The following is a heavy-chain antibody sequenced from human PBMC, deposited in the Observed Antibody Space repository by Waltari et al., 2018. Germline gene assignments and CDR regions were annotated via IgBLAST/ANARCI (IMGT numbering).Heavy chain of an antibody. D-gene: IGHD2-15*01. Sequence: EVQLVESGGGLVQPGGSLRLSCAASGVTLSLSWIHWVRQSPGKGLMWVSRINNDGSSTVYADSVKGRFTIARDDAKNTVSLQMNNLSAEDTALYYCARAGLLGAFDVWGQGTMVTVSS. J-gene: IGHJ3*01. CDR1: GVTLSLSW. CDR2: INNDGSST. CDR3: ARAGLLGAFDV. V-gene: IGHV3-74*03.